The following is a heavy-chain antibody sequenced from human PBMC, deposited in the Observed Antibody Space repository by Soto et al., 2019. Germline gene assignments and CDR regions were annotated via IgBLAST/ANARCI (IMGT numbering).Heavy chain of an antibody. V-gene: IGHV1-69*13. CDR3: SSSFGVDWALSGLYSSSYIFDY. J-gene: IGHJ4*02. D-gene: IGHD6-13*01. CDR1: GGGNLRDYR. CDR2: IIPKLGSA. Sequence: GASVKVSCKASGGGNLRDYRTTWVRRAPGQGLEWMGGIIPKLGSANYAQKFQGRVTITADESTNSVYMELRSLRSDDTAVYYCSSSFGVDWALSGLYSSSYIFDYWGQGTLVTVSS.